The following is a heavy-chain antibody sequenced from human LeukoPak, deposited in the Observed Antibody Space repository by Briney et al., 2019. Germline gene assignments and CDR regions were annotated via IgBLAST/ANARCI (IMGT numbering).Heavy chain of an antibody. CDR1: GFTFSSYA. CDR3: ASVDYGGNHNY. V-gene: IGHV3-30*01. J-gene: IGHJ4*02. CDR2: ISYDGSNK. Sequence: GGSLRLSCAASGFTFSSYAMHWVRQAPGKRLEWVAVISYDGSNKYYADSVKGRFTISRDNSKNTLYLQMNSLRAEDTAVYYCASVDYGGNHNYWGQGTLVTVSS. D-gene: IGHD4-23*01.